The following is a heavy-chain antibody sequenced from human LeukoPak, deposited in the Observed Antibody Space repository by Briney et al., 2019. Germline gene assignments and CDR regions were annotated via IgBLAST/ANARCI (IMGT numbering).Heavy chain of an antibody. J-gene: IGHJ6*03. CDR3: ARSLDCSSTSCYTPLDYYYYMDV. D-gene: IGHD2-2*02. CDR1: GYTFTGYY. Sequence: ASVKVSCKASGYTFTGYYMHWVRQAPGQGLEWMGWINPNSGGTNYAQKFQGRVTMTRDTSISTAYMELSRLRSDDTAVYYCARSLDCSSTSCYTPLDYYYYMDVWGKGTTVTVSS. CDR2: INPNSGGT. V-gene: IGHV1-2*02.